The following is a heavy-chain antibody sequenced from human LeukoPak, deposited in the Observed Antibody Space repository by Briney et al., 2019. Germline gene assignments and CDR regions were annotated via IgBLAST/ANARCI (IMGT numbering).Heavy chain of an antibody. J-gene: IGHJ6*02. V-gene: IGHV4-39*07. CDR2: IYYSGST. CDR1: GGSISSSSYY. Sequence: SETLSLTCTVSGGSISSSSYYWGWIRQPPGKGLEWIGSIYYSGSTYYNPSLKSRVTISADTSKNQFSLKLSSVTAADTAVYYCARNWWLRSSTPTYYYGMDVWGQGPTVTVSS. D-gene: IGHD5-12*01. CDR3: ARNWWLRSSTPTYYYGMDV.